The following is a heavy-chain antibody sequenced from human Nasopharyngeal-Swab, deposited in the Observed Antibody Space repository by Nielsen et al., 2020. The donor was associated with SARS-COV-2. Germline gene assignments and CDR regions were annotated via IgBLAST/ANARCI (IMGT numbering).Heavy chain of an antibody. CDR1: GGTFSSYA. J-gene: IGHJ6*03. Sequence: SVKVSCKASGGTFSSYAISWVRQAPGQGLEWMGRIIPILGIANYAQKFQGRVTITADKSTSTAYMELSSLRSEDTTVYYCARGRITIFGVVIDHYYMDVWGKGTTVTVSS. D-gene: IGHD3-3*01. V-gene: IGHV1-69*04. CDR3: ARGRITIFGVVIDHYYMDV. CDR2: IIPILGIA.